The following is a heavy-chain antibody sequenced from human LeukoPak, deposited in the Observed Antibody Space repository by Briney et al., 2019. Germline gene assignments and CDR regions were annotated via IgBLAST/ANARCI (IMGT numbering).Heavy chain of an antibody. CDR3: ASGRTDIVVVPATLRNYYFDY. CDR1: GGTFISYA. V-gene: IGHV1-69*06. D-gene: IGHD2-2*01. Sequence: GASVKVSCKASGGTFISYAISWVRQAPGQGLEWMGGIMPISGTANYAQKFQGRVTITADKPTNTAYMELSSLRSEDTAVYYCASGRTDIVVVPATLRNYYFDYWGQGTLVTVSS. CDR2: IMPISGTA. J-gene: IGHJ4*02.